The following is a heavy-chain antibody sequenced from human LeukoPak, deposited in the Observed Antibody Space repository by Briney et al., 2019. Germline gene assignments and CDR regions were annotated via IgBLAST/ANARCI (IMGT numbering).Heavy chain of an antibody. D-gene: IGHD6-13*01. V-gene: IGHV4-30-4*08. J-gene: IGHJ4*02. CDR3: ASPGIAAAGPFDY. Sequence: PSQTLSLTCTVSGGSISSGDYYWSWIRQPPGKGLEWIGYIYYSGSTYYNPSLKSRVTISVDTSKNQFSLKLSSVTAADTAVYYCASPGIAAAGPFDYWGQGTLVTVSS. CDR1: GGSISSGDYY. CDR2: IYYSGST.